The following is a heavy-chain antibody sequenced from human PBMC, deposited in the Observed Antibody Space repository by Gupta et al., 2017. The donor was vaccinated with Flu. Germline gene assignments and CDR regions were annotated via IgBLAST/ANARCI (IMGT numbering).Heavy chain of an antibody. CDR1: GYTFTSYA. CDR3: AQQHEEHNYFDY. V-gene: IGHV1-3*01. J-gene: IGHJ4*02. CDR2: INAGNGNT. D-gene: IGHD6-13*01. Sequence: QVQLVQSGAEVKKPGASVKVSCKASGYTFTSYAMHWVRQAPGQRLEWMGWINAGNGNTKYSQKFQGRVTITRDKSASTAYMELSSLRSEDTAVYYCAQQHEEHNYFDYWGQGTLVTVSS.